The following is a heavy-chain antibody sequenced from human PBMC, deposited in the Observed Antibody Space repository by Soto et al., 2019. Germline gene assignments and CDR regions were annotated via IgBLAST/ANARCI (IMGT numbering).Heavy chain of an antibody. CDR2: INWNGGST. CDR3: ARVSRTGGYFDY. J-gene: IGHJ4*02. D-gene: IGHD7-27*01. Sequence: GGSLRLSCAASGFTFGDYGMSWVRQAPGKGLEWVSGINWNGGSTGYADSVKGRFTISRDNAKNSLYLQMNSLRAEDTALYYGARVSRTGGYFDYWGQGTLVTVSS. CDR1: GFTFGDYG. V-gene: IGHV3-20*04.